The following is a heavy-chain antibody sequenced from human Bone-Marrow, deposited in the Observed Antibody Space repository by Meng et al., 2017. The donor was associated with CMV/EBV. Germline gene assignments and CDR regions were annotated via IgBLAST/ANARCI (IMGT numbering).Heavy chain of an antibody. V-gene: IGHV3-21*01. CDR3: ATSGWGADYFDY. CDR1: GFTFSSYS. Sequence: GGSLRLSCAASGFTFSSYSMNWVRQAPGKGLEWVSSISSSSSYIYYADSVKGRFTISRDNAKNSLYLQMNSLRAEDTAVYYCATSGWGADYFDYWGQGTLVTVSS. CDR2: ISSSSSYI. D-gene: IGHD6-19*01. J-gene: IGHJ4*02.